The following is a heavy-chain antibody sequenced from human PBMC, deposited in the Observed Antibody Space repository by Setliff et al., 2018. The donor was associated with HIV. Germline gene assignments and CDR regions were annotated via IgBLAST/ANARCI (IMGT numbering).Heavy chain of an antibody. D-gene: IGHD3-9*01. V-gene: IGHV4-4*08. CDR2: IHTTGSP. J-gene: IGHJ4*02. CDR3: ARPLEGPDYSSDFRYFDWFPDV. CDR1: GVYISNYH. Sequence: PSETLSLTCTISGVYISNYHWGWIRQPPGRGLEWIGSIHTTGSPKNNPSLQSRVSISIDMAKSLFSLELSSVTAADTAVNYCARPLEGPDYSSDFRYFDWFPDVWGQGTLVTVSS.